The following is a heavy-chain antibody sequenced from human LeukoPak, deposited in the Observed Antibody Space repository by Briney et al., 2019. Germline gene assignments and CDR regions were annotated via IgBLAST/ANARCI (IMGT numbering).Heavy chain of an antibody. V-gene: IGHV4-39*01. CDR2: IYYSGST. CDR1: GGSISSSSYS. D-gene: IGHD3-22*01. J-gene: IGHJ3*02. CDR3: ARQSTMIVVVNAFDI. Sequence: SETLSLTCTVSGGSISSSSYSWGWIRQPPGKGLEWIGSIYYSGSTYYNPSLKSRVTISVDTSKNQFSLKLSSVTAADTAVYYCARQSTMIVVVNAFDIWGQGTMVTVSS.